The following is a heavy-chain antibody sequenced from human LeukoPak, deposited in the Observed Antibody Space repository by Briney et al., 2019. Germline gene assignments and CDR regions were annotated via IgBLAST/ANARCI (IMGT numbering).Heavy chain of an antibody. V-gene: IGHV3-23*01. Sequence: GGSPRLSCAASGFTFSSYAMSWVRQAPGKGLEWVSAISGSGGSTYYADSVRGRFTISRDNAKNTAYLQVSSLRVEDTAVYYCARGSGAYGDFDYWGQGTLVTVSS. J-gene: IGHJ4*02. CDR3: ARGSGAYGDFDY. CDR1: GFTFSSYA. D-gene: IGHD6-19*01. CDR2: ISGSGGST.